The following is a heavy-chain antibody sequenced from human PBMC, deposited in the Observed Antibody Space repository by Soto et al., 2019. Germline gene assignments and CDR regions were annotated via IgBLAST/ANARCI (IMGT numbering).Heavy chain of an antibody. D-gene: IGHD3-10*01. CDR3: ARTMVRGVIKLSAPYGMDV. CDR2: ISSSSSYI. CDR1: GFTFSSYS. V-gene: IGHV3-21*01. J-gene: IGHJ6*02. Sequence: NPGGSLRLSCAASGFTFSSYSMNWVRQAPGKGLEWVSSISSSSSYIYYADSVKGRFTISRDNAKNSLYLQMNSLRAEDTAVYYCARTMVRGVIKLSAPYGMDVWGQGTTVTVSS.